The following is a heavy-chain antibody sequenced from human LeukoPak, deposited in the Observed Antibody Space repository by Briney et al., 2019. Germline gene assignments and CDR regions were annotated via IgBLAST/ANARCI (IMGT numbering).Heavy chain of an antibody. Sequence: GGSLRLSCAASGFTFSSYGMHWVRQAPGKGLEWVAFIRYDGSNKYYADSVKGRFTISRDNSKNTLYLQMNSLRAEDTAAYYCAKSSSTWYSSGSKDYWGQGTLVTVSS. CDR3: AKSSSTWYSSGSKDY. CDR2: IRYDGSNK. CDR1: GFTFSSYG. D-gene: IGHD6-19*01. V-gene: IGHV3-30*02. J-gene: IGHJ4*02.